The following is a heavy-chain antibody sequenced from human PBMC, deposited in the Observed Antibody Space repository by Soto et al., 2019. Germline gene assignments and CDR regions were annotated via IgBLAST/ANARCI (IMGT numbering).Heavy chain of an antibody. Sequence: QVQLEQSGAEVKKAGSSVKVSCKTSGGTFRTYGINWLRQAPGHGLEWMGGIVPAYGKADYAQGFQGRVTITADKSTSTAYMELSSLRSEDTAVYYCARSVGVGAIYYGMDVWGQGTTVSVSS. D-gene: IGHD1-26*01. CDR2: IVPAYGKA. CDR1: GGTFRTYG. J-gene: IGHJ6*02. V-gene: IGHV1-69*06. CDR3: ARSVGVGAIYYGMDV.